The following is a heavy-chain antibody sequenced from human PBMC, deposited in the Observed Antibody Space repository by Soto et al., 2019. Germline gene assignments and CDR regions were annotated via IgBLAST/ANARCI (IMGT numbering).Heavy chain of an antibody. CDR2: IRSKAYGGTT. V-gene: IGHV3-49*03. CDR3: TRDSSSWSRAYY. Sequence: GGSLRLSCTASGFTFGDYAMSWFRQAPGKGLEWVGFIRSKAYGGTTEYAASVKGRFTISRDDSKSIAYLQMDSLKTEDTAVYYCTRDSSSWSRAYYWGQGTLVTVSS. CDR1: GFTFGDYA. J-gene: IGHJ4*02. D-gene: IGHD6-13*01.